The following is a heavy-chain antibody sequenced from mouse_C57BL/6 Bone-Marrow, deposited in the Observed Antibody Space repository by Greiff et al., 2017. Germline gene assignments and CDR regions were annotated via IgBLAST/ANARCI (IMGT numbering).Heavy chain of an antibody. V-gene: IGHV5-6*02. J-gene: IGHJ2*01. D-gene: IGHD5-1*01. CDR2: ISSGGSYT. CDR1: GFTFSSYG. CDR3: ARRGYLLDY. Sequence: EVMLVESGGDLVKPGGSLKLSCAASGFTFSSYGMSWVRQTPDKRLEWVATISSGGSYTYYPDSVKGRFTISRDNAKNNLYLQMSSLKSEDTAMYYCARRGYLLDYWGQGTTLTVSS.